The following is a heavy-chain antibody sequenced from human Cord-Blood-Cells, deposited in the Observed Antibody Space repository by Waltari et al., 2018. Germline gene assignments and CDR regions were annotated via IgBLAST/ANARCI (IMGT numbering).Heavy chain of an antibody. J-gene: IGHJ4*02. D-gene: IGHD6-25*01. CDR1: GGTFSRYA. Sequence: QVQLVQSGDEVKKPGSSVKVSCKASGGTFSRYAISWVRQAPGQGLEWMGGIIPICGTANYAQKFQVRFTITADESTSTAYMELSSLRSEDTAVYYCARERDPARIFDYWGQGTLVTVSS. CDR2: IIPICGTA. CDR3: ARERDPARIFDY. V-gene: IGHV1-69*01.